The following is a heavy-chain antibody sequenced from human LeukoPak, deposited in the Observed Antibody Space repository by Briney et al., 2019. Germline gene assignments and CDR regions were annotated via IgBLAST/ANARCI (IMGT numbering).Heavy chain of an antibody. Sequence: TSETLSLTCTVSGGSISSSSYYWGWIRQPPGKGLEWIGSIYYSGSTYYNPSLKSRVTISVGTSKNQFSLKLSSVTAADTAVYYCARLPAFGVTQLADYWGQGTLVTVSS. J-gene: IGHJ4*02. CDR1: GGSISSSSYY. V-gene: IGHV4-39*01. CDR2: IYYSGST. CDR3: ARLPAFGVTQLADY. D-gene: IGHD3-3*01.